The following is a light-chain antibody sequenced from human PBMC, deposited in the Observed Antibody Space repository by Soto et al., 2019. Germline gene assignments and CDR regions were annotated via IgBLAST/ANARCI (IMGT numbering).Light chain of an antibody. Sequence: EIVMTQSPATLSVSPGERATLSCRASQSVSSNLAWYQKKSGQAPRLLIYGASNRATGIPARFSGSGSGTDFTLTISSLEAEDFAVYYCQQRSIWPLTFGQGTRLEIK. CDR2: GAS. J-gene: IGKJ5*01. CDR1: QSVSSN. V-gene: IGKV3-11*01. CDR3: QQRSIWPLT.